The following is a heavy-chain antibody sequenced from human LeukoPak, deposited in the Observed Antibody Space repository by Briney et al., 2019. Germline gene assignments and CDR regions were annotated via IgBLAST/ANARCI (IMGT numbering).Heavy chain of an antibody. V-gene: IGHV3-53*01. CDR3: ASAREYCINSNCYEYFQD. D-gene: IGHD2-2*01. Sequence: GGSLRLSCAASGLPVRPSSMSWVRQAPGKGLEWVSVIYSTGSTYYEDPVNGRFTISRDTSKSTVHLQLNRLRVEDTAVYYCASAREYCINSNCYEYFQDWGQGTLVTVSS. CDR1: GLPVRPSS. J-gene: IGHJ1*01. CDR2: IYSTGST.